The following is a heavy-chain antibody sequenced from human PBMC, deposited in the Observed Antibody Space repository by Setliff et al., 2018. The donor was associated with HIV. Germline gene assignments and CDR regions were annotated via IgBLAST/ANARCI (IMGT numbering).Heavy chain of an antibody. CDR3: ATIWMRGAYFDY. CDR2: INNDETIT. CDR1: GFTFSSYW. J-gene: IGHJ4*02. D-gene: IGHD3-3*01. Sequence: GGSLRLSCVASGFTFSSYWMHWVRQAPGKGLMWVSHINNDETITDYADSVKGRFTISRDNAKNTLYLQMNSLRAEDTAVYYCATIWMRGAYFDYWGQGTLVTVSS. V-gene: IGHV3-74*01.